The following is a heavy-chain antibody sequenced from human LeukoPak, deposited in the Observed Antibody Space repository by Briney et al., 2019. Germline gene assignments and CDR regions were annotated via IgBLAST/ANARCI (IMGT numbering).Heavy chain of an antibody. D-gene: IGHD1-7*01. CDR2: NNPSGGST. J-gene: IGHJ6*02. CDR3: ARDPKGTGTPGHGMDV. Sequence: ASVKVSCKASGYTFTSYYMHWVRQAPGQGLEWMGINNPSGGSTSYAQKFQGRVTMTRDTSTSTVYMELSSLRSEDTAVYYCARDPKGTGTPGHGMDVWGQGTTVTVSS. V-gene: IGHV1-46*01. CDR1: GYTFTSYY.